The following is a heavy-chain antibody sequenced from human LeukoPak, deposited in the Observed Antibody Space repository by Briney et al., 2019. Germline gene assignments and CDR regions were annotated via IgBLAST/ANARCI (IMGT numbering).Heavy chain of an antibody. J-gene: IGHJ4*02. D-gene: IGHD3-22*01. CDR1: GFTFRSYG. CDR2: IWYDGSNK. Sequence: GKSLRLSCAASGFTFRSYGMHWVRQAPGKGLEWVALIWYDGSNKYYADSVKGRFTISRDNSKNTLYLQMNSLRADDTAVYYCARDVFTTHDTGGGYFDYWGQGTLVTVSS. CDR3: ARDVFTTHDTGGGYFDY. V-gene: IGHV3-33*01.